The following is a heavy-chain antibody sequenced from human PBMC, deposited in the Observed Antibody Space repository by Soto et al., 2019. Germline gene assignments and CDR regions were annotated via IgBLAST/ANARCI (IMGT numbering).Heavy chain of an antibody. D-gene: IGHD6-13*01. J-gene: IGHJ6*02. V-gene: IGHV3-33*01. CDR1: GFSFSDYG. Sequence: GGSLRLSCAASGFSFSDYGMHWVRQAPGKGLGWLTIIWFDASHEYYADSVKGRFTISRDNSNNTLYLQLNSLTADDTAVYFCARDQGRATADGPLGNGLDVWGQGTAVTVSS. CDR3: ARDQGRATADGPLGNGLDV. CDR2: IWFDASHE.